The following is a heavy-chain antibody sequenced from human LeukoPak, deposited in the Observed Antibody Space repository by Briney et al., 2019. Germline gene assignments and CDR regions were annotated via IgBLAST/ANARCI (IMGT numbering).Heavy chain of an antibody. CDR2: ISAYNGNT. Sequence: ASVKVSCKASGYTFTSYGISWVRQAPGQGLEWMGWISAYNGNTNYAQKLQGRVTMTTDTSTSTAYVELRSLRSDDTAVYYCAREEGQWLPQGYWGQGTLVTVSS. D-gene: IGHD6-19*01. J-gene: IGHJ4*02. V-gene: IGHV1-18*01. CDR3: AREEGQWLPQGY. CDR1: GYTFTSYG.